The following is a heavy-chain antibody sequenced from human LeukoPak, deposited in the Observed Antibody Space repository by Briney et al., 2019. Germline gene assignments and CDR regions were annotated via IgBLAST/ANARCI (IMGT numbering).Heavy chain of an antibody. CDR2: TSFSSTPN. CDR3: ASAYYHYYFDY. V-gene: IGHV3-48*04. CDR1: GFSFSNYS. D-gene: IGHD2-21*01. Sequence: PGGSLRLSCAASGFSFSNYSMIWVRQAPGKGLEWVSYTSFSSTPNSYADSVKGRFTISRDNAKNTLYLQMNSLRAEDSAVYYCASAYYHYYFDYWGQGTLVTVSS. J-gene: IGHJ4*02.